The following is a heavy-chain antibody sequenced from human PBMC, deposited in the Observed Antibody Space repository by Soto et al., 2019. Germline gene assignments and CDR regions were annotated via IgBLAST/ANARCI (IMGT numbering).Heavy chain of an antibody. CDR3: ARHHEMAGPTTFDY. J-gene: IGHJ4*02. CDR2: IDSAGRVT. Sequence: EVQLVESGGGLFQPGGSLRPSCAAAGFTFSTSWMHWVRQTPGNGLAWISRIDSAGRVTTYADSVKGRFNISRDNARNPSYLQMNSVRAEDTAVYYCARHHEMAGPTTFDYCGQGTPVTVA. D-gene: IGHD6-19*01. V-gene: IGHV3-74*01. CDR1: GFTFSTSW.